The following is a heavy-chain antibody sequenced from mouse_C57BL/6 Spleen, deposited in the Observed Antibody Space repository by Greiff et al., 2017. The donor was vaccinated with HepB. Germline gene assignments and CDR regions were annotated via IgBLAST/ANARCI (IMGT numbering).Heavy chain of an antibody. J-gene: IGHJ3*01. CDR1: GYTFTDHT. CDR2: IYPRDGST. D-gene: IGHD1-1*01. Sequence: VQLQQSDAELVKPGASVKISCKVSGYTFTDHTIHWMKQRPEQGLEWIGYIYPRDGSTKYNEKFKGKATLTADKSSSTAYMQLNSLTSEDSAVYCCARERGYYGSSYAWFAYWGQGTLVTVSA. CDR3: ARERGYYGSSYAWFAY. V-gene: IGHV1-78*01.